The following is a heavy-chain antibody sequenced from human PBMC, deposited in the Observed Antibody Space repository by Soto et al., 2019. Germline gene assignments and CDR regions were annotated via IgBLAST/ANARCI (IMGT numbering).Heavy chain of an antibody. V-gene: IGHV1-2*02. CDR3: AKPEEVVRGFDF. D-gene: IGHD3-10*01. Sequence: ASVKVSCKVSGYTFTDHFFHWVRQAPGQGLEWMGCIDPNSGGTKYAQEFQGRVTMTRDTSISTVNMELSSLRVDDTAIYHCAKPEEVVRGFDFWGLGTLVTVSS. CDR2: IDPNSGGT. J-gene: IGHJ4*02. CDR1: GYTFTDHF.